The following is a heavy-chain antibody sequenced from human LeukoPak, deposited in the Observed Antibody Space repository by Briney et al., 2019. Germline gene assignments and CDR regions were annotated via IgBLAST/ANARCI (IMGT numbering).Heavy chain of an antibody. CDR1: GGSFSGYY. CDR2: INHSGST. D-gene: IGHD3-22*01. Sequence: SETLSLTCAVYGGSFSGYYWSWIRQPPGKGLEWIGEINHSGSTNYNPSLKSRVTISVDTSKNQFSLKLSSVTAADTAVYYCARGTGYPLIGWGQGTLVTVSS. CDR3: ARGTGYPLIG. J-gene: IGHJ4*02. V-gene: IGHV4-34*01.